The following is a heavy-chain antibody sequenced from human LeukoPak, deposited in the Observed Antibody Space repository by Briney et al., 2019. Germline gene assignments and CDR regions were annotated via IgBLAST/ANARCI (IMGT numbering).Heavy chain of an antibody. CDR3: ARGVRYYYDSSGYYYVDYFDY. D-gene: IGHD3-22*01. V-gene: IGHV4-34*01. J-gene: IGHJ4*02. CDR1: GGSISSYY. CDR2: INHSGST. Sequence: SETLSLTCTVSGGSISSYYWSWIRQPPGKGLEWIGEINHSGSTNYNPSLKSRVTISVDTSKNQFSLKLSSVTAADTAVYYCARGVRYYYDSSGYYYVDYFDYWGQGTLVTVSS.